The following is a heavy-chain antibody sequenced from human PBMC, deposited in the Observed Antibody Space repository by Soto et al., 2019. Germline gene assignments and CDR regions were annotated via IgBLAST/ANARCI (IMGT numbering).Heavy chain of an antibody. V-gene: IGHV1-8*01. Sequence: ASVKVSCKASGYTFTSYDINWVRQATGQGLEWMGWMNPNSGNTGYAQKFQGRVTMTRNTSISTAYMELSSLGSEDTAVYYCARESEGYDFWSGYYSGDYYYYMDVWGKGTTVTVSS. D-gene: IGHD3-3*01. CDR1: GYTFTSYD. CDR2: MNPNSGNT. J-gene: IGHJ6*03. CDR3: ARESEGYDFWSGYYSGDYYYYMDV.